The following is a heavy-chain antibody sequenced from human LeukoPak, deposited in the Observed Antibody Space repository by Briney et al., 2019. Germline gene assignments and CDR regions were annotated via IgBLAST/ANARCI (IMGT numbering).Heavy chain of an antibody. CDR3: AKEYYDFWSGYYYFDY. Sequence: AGSLRLSCAASGFTFSSYAMSWVRQAPGKGLKWVSAIGGSGSSTYYADSVKGRFTISRDNSKNTLYLQMNSLRAEDTAVYYCAKEYYDFWSGYYYFDYWGEGTLVTVSS. CDR2: IGGSGSST. J-gene: IGHJ4*02. D-gene: IGHD3-3*01. V-gene: IGHV3-23*01. CDR1: GFTFSSYA.